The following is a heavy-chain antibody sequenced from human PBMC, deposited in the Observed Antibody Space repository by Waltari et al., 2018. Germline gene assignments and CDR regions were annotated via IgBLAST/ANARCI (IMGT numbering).Heavy chain of an antibody. CDR3: ARDLRSFFDY. CDR2: IIHILGLA. CDR1: GGTFSSYA. Sequence: QVQLVQSGAEVKKPGSSVKVSCKASGGTFSSYAISWVRQAPGQGLEWMGGIIHILGLANTEQKVQGRVTITEYESKSIAYMELSSLRSEDTAVYYCARDLRSFFDYWGTGTLVTVSS. J-gene: IGHJ4*02. V-gene: IGHV1-69*12.